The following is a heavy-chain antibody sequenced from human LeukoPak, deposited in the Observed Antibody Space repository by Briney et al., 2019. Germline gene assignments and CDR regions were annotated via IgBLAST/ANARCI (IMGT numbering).Heavy chain of an antibody. V-gene: IGHV3-23*01. Sequence: GGSLRLSCAASGFTFNSDAMSWVRQAPGKGLEWVSTISGSGGSTYYADSVEGRFTISRDNSKNTLYLQMNSLRAEDTAVYYCASNWGWDYWGQGTLVTVSS. CDR2: ISGSGGST. D-gene: IGHD7-27*01. J-gene: IGHJ4*02. CDR1: GFTFNSDA. CDR3: ASNWGWDY.